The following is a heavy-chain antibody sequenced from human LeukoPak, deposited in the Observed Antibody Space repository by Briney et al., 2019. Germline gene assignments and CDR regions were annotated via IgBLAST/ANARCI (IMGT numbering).Heavy chain of an antibody. CDR2: IIPIFRIA. J-gene: IGHJ6*02. Sequence: SVTVSFTASGGTFSIYAISWVRQAPGQGGEWMGWIIPIFRIANYAQKFQGRVTITADKSTSTAYMELSSLRSEDTAVYYCARDLTRDGYNRDIRYGMDVWGQGTTVTVSS. CDR1: GGTFSIYA. CDR3: ARDLTRDGYNRDIRYGMDV. V-gene: IGHV1-69*10. D-gene: IGHD5-24*01.